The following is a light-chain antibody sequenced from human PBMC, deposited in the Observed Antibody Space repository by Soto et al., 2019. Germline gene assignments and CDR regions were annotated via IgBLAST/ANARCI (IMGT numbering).Light chain of an antibody. V-gene: IGLV2-14*03. J-gene: IGLJ2*01. CDR3: SSYTTSRTL. CDR2: DVS. Sequence: QSVLTHPASVSGSPGQSITISCTGTRSDVGGYNYVSWYQHHPGKAPKLMIYDVSNRPSGVSNRFSGSKSGNTASLTISGLQAEDEADYYCSSYTTSRTLFGGGTKLTVL. CDR1: RSDVGGYNY.